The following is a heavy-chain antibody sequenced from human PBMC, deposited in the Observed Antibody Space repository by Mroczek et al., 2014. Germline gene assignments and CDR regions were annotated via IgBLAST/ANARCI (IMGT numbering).Heavy chain of an antibody. CDR2: ISYDGSNK. J-gene: IGHJ1*01. CDR3: AKDYDSVGYSSGWSTEYFQH. D-gene: IGHD6-19*01. V-gene: IGHV3-30*18. CDR1: GFTFSSYG. Sequence: GEGVVQPGRSLRLSCAASGFTFSSYGMHWVRQAPGKGLEWVAVISYDGSNKYYADSVKGRFTISRDNSKNTLYLQMSSLRAEDTAVYYCAKDYDSVGYSSGWSTEYFQHWGQGTLVTVSS.